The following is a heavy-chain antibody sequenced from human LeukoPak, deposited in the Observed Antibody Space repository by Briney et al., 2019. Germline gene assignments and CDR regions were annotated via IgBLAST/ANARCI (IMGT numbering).Heavy chain of an antibody. D-gene: IGHD6-13*01. Sequence: PGGSLRLSCAASGFTFRSYAMSWVRQAPGKGLEWGSAISGSGGSTYYADSVKGRFTISRDNSKNTLYLQMTSLRAEDTAVYYCAKDQGLYSSSWYSHLGLDYWGQGTLVTASS. CDR2: ISGSGGST. CDR1: GFTFRSYA. J-gene: IGHJ4*02. CDR3: AKDQGLYSSSWYSHLGLDY. V-gene: IGHV3-23*01.